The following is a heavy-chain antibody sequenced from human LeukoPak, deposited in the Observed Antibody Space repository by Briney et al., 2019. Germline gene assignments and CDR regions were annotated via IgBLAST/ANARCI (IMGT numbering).Heavy chain of an antibody. CDR3: ASSATTVGYYYGMDV. V-gene: IGHV4-59*01. J-gene: IGHJ6*02. CDR2: IYYSGST. D-gene: IGHD1-1*01. Sequence: SETLSLTCTVSGGSISSYYLSWIRQPPGKGLEWIGYIYYSGSTNYNPSLKSRVTISVDTSKNQFSLKLSSVTAADTAVYYCASSATTVGYYYGMDVWGQGTTVTVSS. CDR1: GGSISSYY.